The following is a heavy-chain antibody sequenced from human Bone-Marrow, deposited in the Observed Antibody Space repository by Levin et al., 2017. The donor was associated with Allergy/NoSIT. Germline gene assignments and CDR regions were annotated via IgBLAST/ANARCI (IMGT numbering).Heavy chain of an antibody. CDR2: ISYDGSSK. CDR1: GFTVSSYP. Sequence: GGSLRLSCAASGFTVSSYPMHWVRQAPGKGLEWVAVISYDGSSKYYADSVKGRFTISRDNSKKTLYLQMNSLRAEDTAVYYCARSGIVSAAPGSFDLWGQGAMVTVSS. J-gene: IGHJ3*01. V-gene: IGHV3-30-3*01. CDR3: ARSGIVSAAPGSFDL. D-gene: IGHD2-2*01.